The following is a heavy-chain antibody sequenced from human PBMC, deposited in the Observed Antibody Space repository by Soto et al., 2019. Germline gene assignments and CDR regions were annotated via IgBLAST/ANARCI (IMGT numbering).Heavy chain of an antibody. CDR3: ARGSVKFGELYDAFDV. Sequence: QVQLVQSGDEVMKPGASVKVSCKASGYTFINHGISWWRQAPGQGLEWMGWISAYNGNTNYEQKFQGRVTMTRDTSTNTAHMELRSLRSDDTAVYYCARGSVKFGELYDAFDVCGQGTMVIVSS. V-gene: IGHV1-18*01. CDR1: GYTFINHG. D-gene: IGHD3-10*01. J-gene: IGHJ3*01. CDR2: ISAYNGNT.